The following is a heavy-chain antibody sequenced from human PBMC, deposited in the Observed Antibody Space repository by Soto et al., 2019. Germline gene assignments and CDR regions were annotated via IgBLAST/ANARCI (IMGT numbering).Heavy chain of an antibody. J-gene: IGHJ4*02. D-gene: IGHD6-19*01. Sequence: SEILSLTCTVSGGSISSGDYYWSWIRQPPGKGLEWIGYIYYSGSTYYNPSLKSRVTISVDTSKNQFSLKLSPVTAADTAVYYCARNVAGDDYFDYWGQGTLVTVSS. V-gene: IGHV4-30-4*01. CDR2: IYYSGST. CDR3: ARNVAGDDYFDY. CDR1: GGSISSGDYY.